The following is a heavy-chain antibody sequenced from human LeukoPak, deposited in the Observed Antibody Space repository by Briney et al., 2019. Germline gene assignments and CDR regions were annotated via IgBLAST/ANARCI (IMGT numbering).Heavy chain of an antibody. Sequence: TGGSLRLSCAASGFTFSTYWMHWVRQAPGKGLLWVSRINGDASSTSYADSVKGRFTISRDNAKNTLYLQMNSLRAEDTAVYYCATDAFEIWGQGTMVTASS. CDR1: GFTFSTYW. V-gene: IGHV3-74*01. CDR2: INGDASST. CDR3: ATDAFEI. J-gene: IGHJ3*02.